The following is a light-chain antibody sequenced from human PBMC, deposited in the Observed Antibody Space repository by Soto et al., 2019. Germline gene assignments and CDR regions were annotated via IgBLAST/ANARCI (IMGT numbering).Light chain of an antibody. J-gene: IGLJ1*01. CDR1: SSDVGGYNY. V-gene: IGLV2-14*01. CDR2: EVS. CDR3: TSYTSSSTYV. Sequence: QSVLTQPASVSGSPGQSITISCTGTSSDVGGYNYVSWYQQHPGKAPKLMIYEVSNRPSGVSNRFSGSKSGNTASLTISGLQAADEADYYCTSYTSSSTYVFGIGTKVTVL.